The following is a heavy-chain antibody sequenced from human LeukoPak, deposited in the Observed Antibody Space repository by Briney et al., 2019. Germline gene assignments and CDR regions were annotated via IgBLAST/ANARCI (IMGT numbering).Heavy chain of an antibody. CDR1: GFTFSSYW. Sequence: GGSLRLSCAASGFTFSSYWMTWVRQAPGKGLEWVANTKEDGSWKNYADSVKGRFTISRDNAKNSVYLQMNSLRAEDTAVYYCARGYSGSFNTWGQGTLVTVSS. V-gene: IGHV3-7*01. D-gene: IGHD1-26*01. J-gene: IGHJ5*02. CDR3: ARGYSGSFNT. CDR2: TKEDGSWK.